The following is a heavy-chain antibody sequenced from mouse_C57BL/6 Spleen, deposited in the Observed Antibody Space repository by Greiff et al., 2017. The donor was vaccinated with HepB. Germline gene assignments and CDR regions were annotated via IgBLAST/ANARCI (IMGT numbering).Heavy chain of an antibody. V-gene: IGHV1-81*01. D-gene: IGHD2-4*01. CDR2: IYPRSGNT. CDR3: ASIYYDSLG. Sequence: VHVKQSGAELARPGASVKLSCKASGYTFTSYGISWVKQRTGQGLEWIGEIYPRSGNTYYNEKFKGKATLTADKSSSTAYMELRSLTSEDSAVYFCASIYYDSLGWGQGTLVTVSA. J-gene: IGHJ3*01. CDR1: GYTFTSYG.